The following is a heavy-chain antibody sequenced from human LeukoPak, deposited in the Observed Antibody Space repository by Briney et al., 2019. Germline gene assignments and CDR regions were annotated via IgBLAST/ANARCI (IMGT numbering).Heavy chain of an antibody. CDR2: INPNSGGT. V-gene: IGHV1-2*02. CDR3: ARAAGNTAMVTKEKFGYYYYYMDV. Sequence: ASVKVSCKASGYTFTGYYMHWVRQAPGQGLEWMGWINPNSGGTNYAQKFQGRVTMTRDTSISTAYMELSRLRSDDTAVYYCARAAGNTAMVTKEKFGYYYYYMDVWGKGTTVTVSS. J-gene: IGHJ6*03. D-gene: IGHD5-18*01. CDR1: GYTFTGYY.